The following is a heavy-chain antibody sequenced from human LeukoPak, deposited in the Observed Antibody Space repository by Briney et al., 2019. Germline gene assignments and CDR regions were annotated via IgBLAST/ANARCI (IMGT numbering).Heavy chain of an antibody. D-gene: IGHD3-22*01. CDR2: ISGSGGST. Sequence: QSGGSLRLSCAASGFTFSSYDMSWVRQAPGKGLKWVSVISGSGGSTYYADSVKGRFTISRDNSKNTLYLQMNSLRAEDTAVYYCARAKNAGKDIFWDYYDRKGAFMDVWGKGTTVTVS. J-gene: IGHJ6*03. CDR3: ARAKNAGKDIFWDYYDRKGAFMDV. V-gene: IGHV3-23*01. CDR1: GFTFSSYD.